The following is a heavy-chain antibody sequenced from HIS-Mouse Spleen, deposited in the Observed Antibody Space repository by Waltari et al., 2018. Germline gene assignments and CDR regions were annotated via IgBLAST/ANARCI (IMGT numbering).Heavy chain of an antibody. J-gene: IGHJ1*01. CDR1: GYSISSGYY. D-gene: IGHD2-8*01. CDR2: IYHSGST. V-gene: IGHV4-38-2*02. CDR3: ARDSWAYAIEYFQH. Sequence: QVQLQESGPGLVNPSETLSLTCTVSGYSISSGYYWGWIRQPPGKGLEWIGSIYHSGSTYYNPSLKSRVTISVDTSKNQFSLKLSSVTAADTAVYYCARDSWAYAIEYFQHWGQGTLVTVSS.